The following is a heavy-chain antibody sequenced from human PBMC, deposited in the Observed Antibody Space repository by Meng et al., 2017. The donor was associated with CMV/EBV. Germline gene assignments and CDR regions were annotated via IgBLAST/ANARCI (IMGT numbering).Heavy chain of an antibody. D-gene: IGHD3-3*01. CDR3: AKDHDFWSGYSYYFDY. V-gene: IGHV3-9*01. CDR1: GFTFDDYA. Sequence: GGSLRLSCAASGFTFDDYAMHWVRQAPGKGLEWVSGISWNSGSIGYADSVKGRFTISRDNAKNSLYLQMNSLRAEDTALYYCAKDHDFWSGYSYYFDYWGQGTLVTVSS. J-gene: IGHJ4*02. CDR2: ISWNSGSI.